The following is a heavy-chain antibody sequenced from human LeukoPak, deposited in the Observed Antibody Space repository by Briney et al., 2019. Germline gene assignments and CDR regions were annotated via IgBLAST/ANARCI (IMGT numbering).Heavy chain of an antibody. CDR1: GFTFSSYA. D-gene: IGHD3-10*01. V-gene: IGHV3-23*01. CDR2: ISNSGGST. CDR3: VKSGDYGSGSYYPGDYFDY. J-gene: IGHJ4*02. Sequence: GGSLRLSCTASGFTFSSYAMTWVRQAPGKGLEWVSTISNSGGSTYYADSVKGRFTISRDNSKNTLYLQMSSLRVEDTAVYYCVKSGDYGSGSYYPGDYFDYWGQGTLVTVSS.